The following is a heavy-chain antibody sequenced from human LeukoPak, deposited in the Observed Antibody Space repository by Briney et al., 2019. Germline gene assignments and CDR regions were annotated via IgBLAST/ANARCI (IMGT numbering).Heavy chain of an antibody. CDR1: GFTFSSYA. J-gene: IGHJ4*02. CDR2: ISGSGGST. CDR3: AKARSDYGGNYYYFNY. V-gene: IGHV3-23*01. Sequence: GGSLRLSCAASGFTFSSYAMSWVRQAPGKGLEWVSAISGSGGSTYYADSVKGRFTISRDNSKNTLYLQMNSLRAEDTAVYYCAKARSDYGGNYYYFNYWGQGALVIVSS. D-gene: IGHD4-23*01.